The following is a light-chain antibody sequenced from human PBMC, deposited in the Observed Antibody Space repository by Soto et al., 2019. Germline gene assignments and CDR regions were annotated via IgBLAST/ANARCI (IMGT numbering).Light chain of an antibody. V-gene: IGLV2-8*01. CDR1: SSDVGGYDY. CDR2: EVT. CDR3: SSYACSNNFV. J-gene: IGLJ1*01. Sequence: QSVLTQPPSASGSPGQSVTISCTGTSSDVGGYDYISWYQQHPGKAPKLMIYEVTKRPSGVPDRFSGSKSGNTASLTVSGLQAEDEADYYCSSYACSNNFVFGTGTKAPS.